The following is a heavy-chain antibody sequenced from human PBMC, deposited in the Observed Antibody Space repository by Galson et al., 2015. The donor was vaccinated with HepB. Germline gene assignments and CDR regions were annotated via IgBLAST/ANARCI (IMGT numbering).Heavy chain of an antibody. CDR1: GYTFTSYG. CDR3: ARHGLTGEHYYYYYMDV. CDR2: ISAYNGNT. D-gene: IGHD7-27*01. J-gene: IGHJ6*03. V-gene: IGHV1-18*01. Sequence: SVKVSCKASGYTFTSYGISWVRQAPGQGLEWMGWISAYNGNTNYAQKLQGRVTMTTDTSTSTAYMELRSLRSDDTAVYYCARHGLTGEHYYYYYMDVWGKGTTVTVSS.